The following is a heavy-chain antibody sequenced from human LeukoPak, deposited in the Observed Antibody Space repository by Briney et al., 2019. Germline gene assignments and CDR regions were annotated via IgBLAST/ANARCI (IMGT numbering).Heavy chain of an antibody. CDR1: RDSISRNY. CDR2: IYNSGST. CDR3: GGDGSSYRPLDY. J-gene: IGHJ4*02. V-gene: IGHV4-59*01. D-gene: IGHD3-16*02. Sequence: KPSETLSLPCSVSRDSISRNYWGLIRQPPGKGLEWIGYIYNSGSTKYNPSLKSRVTISVDTSKNLFSLKLTSVTSADAAVYYCGGDGSSYRPLDYSGQGTPVTVSS.